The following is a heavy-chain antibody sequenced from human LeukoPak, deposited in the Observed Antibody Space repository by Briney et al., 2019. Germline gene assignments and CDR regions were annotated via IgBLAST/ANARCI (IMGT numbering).Heavy chain of an antibody. J-gene: IGHJ1*01. CDR2: IYFTGTT. D-gene: IGHD2-8*02. V-gene: IGHV4-39*07. CDR3: ARGRRLVGSEYFQH. Sequence: SETLSLTCTVSGVSISSSSYYWGWIRQPPGKGLEWIGSIYFTGTTLYNPSLTSRVTISVDTSKNQFSLKLSSVTAADTAVYYCARGRRLVGSEYFQHWGQGTLVTVSS. CDR1: GVSISSSSYY.